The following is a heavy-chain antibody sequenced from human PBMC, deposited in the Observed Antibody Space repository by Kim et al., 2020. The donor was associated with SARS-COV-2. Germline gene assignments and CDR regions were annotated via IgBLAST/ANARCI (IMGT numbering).Heavy chain of an antibody. Sequence: SETLSLTCAVYGGSFSGYYWSWIRQPPGKGLEWIGEINHSGSTNYNPSLKSRVTISVDTSKNQFSLKLSSVTAADTAVYYCARGYIVVVPAAPNWFDPWGQGTLVTVSS. CDR3: ARGYIVVVPAAPNWFDP. CDR2: INHSGST. CDR1: GGSFSGYY. V-gene: IGHV4-34*01. D-gene: IGHD2-2*01. J-gene: IGHJ5*02.